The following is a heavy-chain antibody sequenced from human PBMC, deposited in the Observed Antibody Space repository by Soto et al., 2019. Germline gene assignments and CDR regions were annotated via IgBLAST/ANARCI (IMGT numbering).Heavy chain of an antibody. D-gene: IGHD6-6*01. Sequence: EVQLVDSGGGLVQPGGSLRLSCAASGFSFSNYWMSWVRQAPGKGLEWVANIEHDGSGTYYLDSVKGRFTISRDNAKSSLFLQMNNLGVEDTAVYYCARDLGYDSSSACDFWGQGTLVTVSS. CDR3: ARDLGYDSSSACDF. J-gene: IGHJ4*02. V-gene: IGHV3-7*01. CDR1: GFSFSNYW. CDR2: IEHDGSGT.